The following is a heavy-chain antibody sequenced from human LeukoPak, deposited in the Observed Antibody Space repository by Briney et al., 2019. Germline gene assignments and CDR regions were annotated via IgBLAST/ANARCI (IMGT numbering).Heavy chain of an antibody. J-gene: IGHJ4*02. CDR2: IRDDGGDI. D-gene: IGHD3-22*01. Sequence: GGSLRLSCAASGFTFTNYGMHWVRQAPGKGLEWVAFIRDDGGDIYYADSVKGRFTISRDNSKNTLYLQMNSLRAEDTAVYYCARGYSERDDSSGYEVDFDYWGQGTLVTVSS. V-gene: IGHV3-30*02. CDR3: ARGYSERDDSSGYEVDFDY. CDR1: GFTFTNYG.